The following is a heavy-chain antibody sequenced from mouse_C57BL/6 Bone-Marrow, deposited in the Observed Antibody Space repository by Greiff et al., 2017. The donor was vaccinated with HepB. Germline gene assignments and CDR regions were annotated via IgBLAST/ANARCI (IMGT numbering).Heavy chain of an antibody. Sequence: EVKLMESGAELVRPGASVKLSCTASGFNIKDDYMHWVKQRPEQGLEWIGWIDPENGDTEYASKFQGKATITADTSSNTAYLQLSSLTSEDTAVYYCTNYDGYSDWYFDVWGTGTTVTVSS. V-gene: IGHV14-4*01. CDR3: TNYDGYSDWYFDV. CDR2: IDPENGDT. CDR1: GFNIKDDY. D-gene: IGHD2-3*01. J-gene: IGHJ1*03.